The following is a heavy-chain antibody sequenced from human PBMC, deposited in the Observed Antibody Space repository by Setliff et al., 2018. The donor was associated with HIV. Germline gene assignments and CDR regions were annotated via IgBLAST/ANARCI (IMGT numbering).Heavy chain of an antibody. D-gene: IGHD3-10*01. V-gene: IGHV4-38-2*01. CDR3: ATSFYYGSGSYCAFDI. CDR1: GYSISSGYY. Sequence: SETLSLTCAVSGYSISSGYYWGWIRQPPGKGLEWIASLYHSGTTYYNPSLKSRVTVSVDTSKNHFSLKLSSVTAADTAVYYCATSFYYGSGSYCAFDIWGQGTMVTVSS. J-gene: IGHJ3*02. CDR2: LYHSGTT.